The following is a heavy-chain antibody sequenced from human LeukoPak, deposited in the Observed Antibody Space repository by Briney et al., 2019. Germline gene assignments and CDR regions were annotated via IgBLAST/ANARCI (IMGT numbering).Heavy chain of an antibody. Sequence: ASVNVSCKASGYIFIDYYMYWVRQAPGQGLEWIGWINPNSGDTKYAQKFQGRVTMTRDTSISTAYMELSRLRSDDTAVYYCARGFYGDYYYYGMDVWGRGTTVTVSS. D-gene: IGHD4-17*01. V-gene: IGHV1-2*02. CDR3: ARGFYGDYYYYGMDV. CDR1: GYIFIDYY. J-gene: IGHJ6*02. CDR2: INPNSGDT.